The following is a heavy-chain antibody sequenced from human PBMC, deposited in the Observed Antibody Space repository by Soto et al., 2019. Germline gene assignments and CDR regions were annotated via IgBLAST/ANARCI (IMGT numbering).Heavy chain of an antibody. D-gene: IGHD2-15*01. CDR1: GGSFSGYY. J-gene: IGHJ5*02. CDR3: ARGVPYCSGGSCYSYWFDP. Sequence: QVQLQQWGAGLLKPSETLSLTCAVYGGSFSGYYWSWIRQHPGKGLEWIGEINHSGSTNYKPSLNSRVTTSVDTTKNQFSLKLSSVTAADTAVYYCARGVPYCSGGSCYSYWFDPWGQGTLVTVSS. V-gene: IGHV4-34*01. CDR2: INHSGST.